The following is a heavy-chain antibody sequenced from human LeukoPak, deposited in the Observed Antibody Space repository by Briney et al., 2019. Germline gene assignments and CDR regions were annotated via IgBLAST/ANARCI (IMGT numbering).Heavy chain of an antibody. Sequence: TGGSLRLSCAASGFTFSSYAMSWVRQAPGKGLEWVSAISGSGGSTYYADSVKGRFTISRDNSKNTLYLQMNSLRAEDTAVYYCARAIYCSGGSCYDYYYYYGMDVWGQGTTVTVSS. D-gene: IGHD2-15*01. CDR2: ISGSGGST. CDR1: GFTFSSYA. CDR3: ARAIYCSGGSCYDYYYYYGMDV. V-gene: IGHV3-23*01. J-gene: IGHJ6*02.